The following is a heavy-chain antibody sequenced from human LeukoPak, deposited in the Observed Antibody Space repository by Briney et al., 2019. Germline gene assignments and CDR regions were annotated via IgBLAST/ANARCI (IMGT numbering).Heavy chain of an antibody. CDR3: ARGRITFGGVIVPLDY. CDR2: IYYSGST. J-gene: IGHJ4*02. D-gene: IGHD3-16*02. Sequence: PSETLSLTCAVSGGSISSGGYSWGWIRQPPGKGLEWIVYIYYSGSTYYNPSLKSRVTISVDTSKNQFSLKLSSVTAADTAVYYCARGRITFGGVIVPLDYWGQGTLVTVSS. CDR1: GGSISSGGYS. V-gene: IGHV4-30-4*07.